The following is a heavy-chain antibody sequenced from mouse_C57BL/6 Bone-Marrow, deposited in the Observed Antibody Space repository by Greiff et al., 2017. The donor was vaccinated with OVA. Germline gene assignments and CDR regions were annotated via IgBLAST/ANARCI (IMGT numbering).Heavy chain of an antibody. V-gene: IGHV5-6*01. CDR2: ISSGGSYT. Sequence: EVQGVESGGDLVKPGGSLKLSCAASGFTFSSYGMSWVRQTPDKRLEWVATISSGGSYTYYPDSVKGRFTISRDNAKNTLYLQMSSLKSEDTAMYYCARPTGVTTVVARGWYFDVWGTGTTVTVSS. D-gene: IGHD1-1*01. CDR3: ARPTGVTTVVARGWYFDV. J-gene: IGHJ1*03. CDR1: GFTFSSYG.